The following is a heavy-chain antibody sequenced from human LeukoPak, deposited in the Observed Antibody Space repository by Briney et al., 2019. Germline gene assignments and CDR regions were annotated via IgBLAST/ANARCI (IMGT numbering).Heavy chain of an antibody. V-gene: IGHV3-11*04. CDR1: GFTFSDYY. CDR3: ARVGSSSWYEYFQH. J-gene: IGHJ1*01. D-gene: IGHD6-13*01. CDR2: ISSSGSTI. Sequence: GGSLRLSCAASGFTFSDYYMSWIRQAPGKGLEWVSYISSSGSTIYYADSVKGRFTISRDNAKNTLYLQMNSLRAEDTAVYYCARVGSSSWYEYFQHWGQGTLVTVSS.